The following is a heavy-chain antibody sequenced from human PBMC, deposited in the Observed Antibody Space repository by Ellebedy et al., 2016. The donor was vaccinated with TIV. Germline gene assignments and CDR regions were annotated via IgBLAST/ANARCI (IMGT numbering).Heavy chain of an antibody. CDR1: GFTSSKFS. CDR2: ISGSGGGT. Sequence: GESLKISCAASGFTSSKFSMSWVRQAPGKGLEWVSAISGSGGGTFFADSVRGRFSISRDNSKNTLYLQMNSLRAEDTAVYYCAKRDSGWEFDYWGQGAVVTVSS. J-gene: IGHJ4*03. CDR3: AKRDSGWEFDY. V-gene: IGHV3-23*01. D-gene: IGHD1-26*01.